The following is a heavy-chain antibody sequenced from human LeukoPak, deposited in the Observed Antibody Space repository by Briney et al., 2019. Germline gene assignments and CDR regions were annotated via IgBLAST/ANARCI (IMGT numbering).Heavy chain of an antibody. Sequence: PAETLSLTCTASGCSFSSYYRSWIRQPPGKGLEWIGRIYTSGSTNYNPSLKSRVTMSVDTSKNQFSQKLSSVTAADTAVYYWAREPVPYYYDSSGYLSWGQGTLVTVSS. CDR1: GCSFSSYY. CDR2: IYTSGST. CDR3: AREPVPYYYDSSGYLS. J-gene: IGHJ4*02. V-gene: IGHV4-4*07. D-gene: IGHD3-22*01.